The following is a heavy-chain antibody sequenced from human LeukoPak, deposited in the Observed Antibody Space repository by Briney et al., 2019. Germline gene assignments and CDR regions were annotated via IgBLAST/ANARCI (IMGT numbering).Heavy chain of an antibody. CDR3: ARGRSTPLRWFGDGEFDY. Sequence: ASVTVSCKASGYTFTGYYMHWVRQAPGQGLEWMGWINPNSGGTNYAQKLQGWVTMTRDTSISTAYMELSRLRSDDTAVYYCARGRSTPLRWFGDGEFDYWGQGTLVTVSS. V-gene: IGHV1-2*04. CDR1: GYTFTGYY. D-gene: IGHD3-10*01. CDR2: INPNSGGT. J-gene: IGHJ4*02.